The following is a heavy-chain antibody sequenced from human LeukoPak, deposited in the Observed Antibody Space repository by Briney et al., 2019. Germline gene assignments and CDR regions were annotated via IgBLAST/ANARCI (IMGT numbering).Heavy chain of an antibody. CDR2: INPNSGGT. J-gene: IGHJ6*03. CDR3: ARYSGYDNYYYMDV. V-gene: IGHV1-2*02. Sequence: GASVKVSCKASGYTFTGYYMHWVRQAPGQGLEWMGWINPNSGGTNYAQKFQGRVTMTRDTSISTAYMELSRLRSDDTAVYYCARYSGYDNYYYMDVWGKGTTVTVSS. D-gene: IGHD5-12*01. CDR1: GYTFTGYY.